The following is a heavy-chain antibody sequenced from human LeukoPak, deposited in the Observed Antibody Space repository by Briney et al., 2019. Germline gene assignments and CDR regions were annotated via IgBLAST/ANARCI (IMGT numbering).Heavy chain of an antibody. J-gene: IGHJ4*02. Sequence: ASVKVSFKASGYTFTSYGISWVRQAPGQGLEWMGWISAYNGNTNYAQKLQGRVTMTTDTSTSTAYMELRSLRSDDTAVYYCARDRLLFSVYSNPRFDYWGQGTLVTVSS. CDR3: ARDRLLFSVYSNPRFDY. V-gene: IGHV1-18*01. CDR1: GYTFTSYG. CDR2: ISAYNGNT. D-gene: IGHD4-11*01.